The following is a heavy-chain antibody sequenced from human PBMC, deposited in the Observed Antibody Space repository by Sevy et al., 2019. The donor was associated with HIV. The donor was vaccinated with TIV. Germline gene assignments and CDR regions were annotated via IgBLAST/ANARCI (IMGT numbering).Heavy chain of an antibody. J-gene: IGHJ6*02. CDR2: IYYSGST. Sequence: SETLSLTCTVSGGSISNYFWSWIRQPPGKGLEWIGYIYYSGSTNYNPSLKSRVTISVETSKNQFSLKLSSVTTADTAVYYCAREGELYYDFWSGYYTGYYYYGMDVWGQGTTVTVSS. CDR1: GGSISNYF. D-gene: IGHD3-3*01. V-gene: IGHV4-59*01. CDR3: AREGELYYDFWSGYYTGYYYYGMDV.